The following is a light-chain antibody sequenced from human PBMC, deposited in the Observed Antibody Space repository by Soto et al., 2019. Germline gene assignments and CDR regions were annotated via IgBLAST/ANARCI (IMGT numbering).Light chain of an antibody. V-gene: IGLV2-23*01. J-gene: IGLJ1*01. CDR3: CSSAPESTYV. CDR1: SSDVGAYNS. Sequence: SALAQPASVSGSPGQSITISCTGTSSDVGAYNSVSWYQQHPHKAPQVIIYKGTQRPSGVSNRFSGSTSGNAASLTISGLQADDEADYFCCSSAPESTYVFGSGTRSPS. CDR2: KGT.